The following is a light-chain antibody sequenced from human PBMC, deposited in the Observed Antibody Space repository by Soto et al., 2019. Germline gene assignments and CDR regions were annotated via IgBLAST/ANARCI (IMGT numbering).Light chain of an antibody. CDR1: QSVSSSY. J-gene: IGKJ1*01. CDR3: QQYGSSPET. Sequence: EIVLTQSPGTVSLSPGERATLSCRASQSVSSSYLAWYQQKPGQAPRLLIYGASSRATGIPDRFSGSGSGTDFTLTISRLEPEDFAVYYCQQYGSSPETVGQGTKVEIK. V-gene: IGKV3-20*01. CDR2: GAS.